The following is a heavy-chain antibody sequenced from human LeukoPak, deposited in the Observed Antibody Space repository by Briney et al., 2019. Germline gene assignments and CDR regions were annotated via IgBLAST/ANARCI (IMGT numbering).Heavy chain of an antibody. Sequence: SVKVSCKASGGTFSSYAISWVRQAPGQRREWMGRIIPIFGTANYAQKFQGRVTITADKSTSTAYMELSSLRSEDTAVYYCETLGYSYGYRSFDYWGQGTLVTVSS. D-gene: IGHD5-18*01. CDR1: GGTFSSYA. CDR2: IIPIFGTA. CDR3: ETLGYSYGYRSFDY. V-gene: IGHV1-69*06. J-gene: IGHJ4*02.